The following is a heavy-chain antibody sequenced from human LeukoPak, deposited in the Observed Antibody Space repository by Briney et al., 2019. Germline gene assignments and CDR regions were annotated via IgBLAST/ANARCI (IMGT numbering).Heavy chain of an antibody. Sequence: PGGSLRLSCAASGFTFSSYSMNWVRQAPGKGLEWVSSISSSSSYIYYADSVKGRFTISRDNAKNSLYLQMNSLRAEDTAVYYCAKSIAAAGIGDYFDYWGQGTLVTVSS. D-gene: IGHD6-13*01. CDR3: AKSIAAAGIGDYFDY. CDR2: ISSSSSYI. CDR1: GFTFSSYS. V-gene: IGHV3-21*01. J-gene: IGHJ4*02.